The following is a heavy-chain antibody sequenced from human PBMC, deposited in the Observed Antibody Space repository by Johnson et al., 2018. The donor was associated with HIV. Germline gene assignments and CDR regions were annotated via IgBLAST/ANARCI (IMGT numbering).Heavy chain of an antibody. J-gene: IGHJ3*01. CDR2: ISYDGSNK. V-gene: IGHV3-30*03. D-gene: IGHD1-1*01. Sequence: QVQLVESGGGVVQPGRSLRLSCAASGFTFSSYGMHWVRQAPGKGLEWVAVISYDGSNKYYADSVKGRFTISRDNAKNSLYLQMKSLRVEDTALYFCATVWRNEGRHSFDVWGLGTMVTVSS. CDR1: GFTFSSYG. CDR3: ATVWRNEGRHSFDV.